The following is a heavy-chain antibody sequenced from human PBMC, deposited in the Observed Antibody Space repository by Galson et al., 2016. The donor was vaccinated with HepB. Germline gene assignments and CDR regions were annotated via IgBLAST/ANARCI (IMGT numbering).Heavy chain of an antibody. Sequence: SLRLSCAASGFTFSRYKMHWVRQAPGKGLDWVAVILYDGSDKYSADSVKGRFTISRDNSKNTLYLQMNSLRAEDTAVYYCARDQYVRGSGWYSASGCWGQGTLVTVSS. J-gene: IGHJ4*02. CDR2: ILYDGSDK. D-gene: IGHD6-13*01. CDR1: GFTFSRYK. V-gene: IGHV3-30*04. CDR3: ARDQYVRGSGWYSASGC.